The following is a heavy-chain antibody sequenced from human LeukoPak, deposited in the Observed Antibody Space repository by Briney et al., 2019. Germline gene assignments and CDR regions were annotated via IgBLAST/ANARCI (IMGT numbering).Heavy chain of an antibody. CDR3: AKDFTAMVRGGDY. V-gene: IGHV3-74*01. CDR2: INTDGSST. D-gene: IGHD5-18*01. Sequence: GGSLRLSCAASGFTFSNYWMHWVRQAPGKGLVWVSRINTDGSSTNYADSLKGRFTISRDNAKNTLYLQMNSLRAEDTALYYCAKDFTAMVRGGDYWGQGTLVTVSS. J-gene: IGHJ4*02. CDR1: GFTFSNYW.